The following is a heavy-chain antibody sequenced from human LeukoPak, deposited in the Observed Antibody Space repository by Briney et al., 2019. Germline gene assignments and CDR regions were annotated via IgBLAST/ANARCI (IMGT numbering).Heavy chain of an antibody. D-gene: IGHD3-10*01. CDR2: IKQDGSEK. CDR3: ARDLNTMVRGGDNWFDP. V-gene: IGHV3-7*01. J-gene: IGHJ5*02. Sequence: SGGSLRLSCEASGFTFSNYDMNWVRQTPGKGLEWVANIKQDGSEKYYVDSVKGRFTISRDNAKNSLYLQMNSLRAEDTAVYYCARDLNTMVRGGDNWFDPWGQGTLVTVSS. CDR1: GFTFSNYD.